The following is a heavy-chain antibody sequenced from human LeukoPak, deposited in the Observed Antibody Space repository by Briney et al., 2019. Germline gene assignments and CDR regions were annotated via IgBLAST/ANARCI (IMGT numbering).Heavy chain of an antibody. V-gene: IGHV4-31*03. Sequence: SQTLSLTCTVSGGPISRGAYYWSWIRQHPGKGLEWIGYIYYSGTTYYNPSFKSRVTISVDTSENQFSLKLSSATAADTAVYYCARDSGQKFDPWGQGTLVTVSS. CDR3: ARDSGQKFDP. D-gene: IGHD1-14*01. CDR2: IYYSGTT. CDR1: GGPISRGAYY. J-gene: IGHJ5*02.